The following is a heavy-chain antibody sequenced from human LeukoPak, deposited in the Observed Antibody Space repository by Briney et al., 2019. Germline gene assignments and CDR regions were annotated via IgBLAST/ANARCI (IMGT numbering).Heavy chain of an antibody. CDR3: TTVPWELPIDY. Sequence: AGGSLRLSCAASGFTFSNAWMSWVRQAPGKGQEWVGRIKSKTDGGTTDYAAPVKGRFTISRDDSKNTLYLQMNSLKTEDTAVYYCTTVPWELPIDYWGQGTLVTVSS. D-gene: IGHD1-26*01. CDR1: GFTFSNAW. J-gene: IGHJ4*02. CDR2: IKSKTDGGTT. V-gene: IGHV3-15*01.